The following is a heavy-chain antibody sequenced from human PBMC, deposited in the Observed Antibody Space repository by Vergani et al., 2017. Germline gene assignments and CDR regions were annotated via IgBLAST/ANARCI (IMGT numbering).Heavy chain of an antibody. J-gene: IGHJ6*02. V-gene: IGHV4-61*02. Sequence: QVQLQESGPGLVKPSQTLSLTCTVSGGSISSGSYYWSWIRQPAGKGLEWIGRIYTSGSTNYNPSLKSRVTISVDTSKNQFSLKLSSVTAADTAVYYCARDIVGATYYYYYGMDVWGQXP. D-gene: IGHD1-26*01. CDR3: ARDIVGATYYYYYGMDV. CDR2: IYTSGST. CDR1: GGSISSGSYY.